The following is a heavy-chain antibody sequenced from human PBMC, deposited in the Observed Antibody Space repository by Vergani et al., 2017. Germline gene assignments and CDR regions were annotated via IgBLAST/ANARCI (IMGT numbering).Heavy chain of an antibody. Sequence: QVQLQESGPGLVKPSETLSLTCTVSGGSISSYYWSWIRQPPGKGLEWIGYIYYSGTTHYNPSLKSRVSISLDTSTNQFSLTLRSVTAADTALYYCARDAPALTLIRGALRDWGQG. CDR1: GGSISSYY. CDR3: ARDAPALTLIRGALRD. D-gene: IGHD3-10*01. CDR2: IYYSGTT. V-gene: IGHV4-59*12. J-gene: IGHJ4*02.